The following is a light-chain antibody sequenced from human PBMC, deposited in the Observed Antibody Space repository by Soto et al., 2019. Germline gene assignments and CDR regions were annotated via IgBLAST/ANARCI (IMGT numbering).Light chain of an antibody. J-gene: IGKJ2*01. V-gene: IGKV1-8*01. Sequence: AIRMTQSPSSLSASTGDRVTITCRASQGISSYLAWYQQKPWKAPKLLIYAASTLQSGVPSRVSGSGSGTDFTLTIRCLQAEDVATYYCQQYYSYPHTFGQGTKLEIK. CDR1: QGISSY. CDR2: AAS. CDR3: QQYYSYPHT.